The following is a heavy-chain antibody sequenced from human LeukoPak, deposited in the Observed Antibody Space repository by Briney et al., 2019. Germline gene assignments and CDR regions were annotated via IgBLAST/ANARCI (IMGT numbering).Heavy chain of an antibody. Sequence: GGSLRLSCAASGFTFSSYEMNWVRQAPGKGLEWVSYISSSGSTIYYADSVKGRFTISRDNAKNSLYLQMNSLRAEDTAVYYCARDGELERVDAFDIWGQGTMVTVSS. CDR1: GFTFSSYE. J-gene: IGHJ3*02. CDR3: ARDGELERVDAFDI. CDR2: ISSSGSTI. D-gene: IGHD1-1*01. V-gene: IGHV3-48*03.